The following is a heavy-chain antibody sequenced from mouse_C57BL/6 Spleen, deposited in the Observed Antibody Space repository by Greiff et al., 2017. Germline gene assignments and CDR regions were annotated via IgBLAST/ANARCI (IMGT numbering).Heavy chain of an antibody. V-gene: IGHV14-1*01. Sequence: EVQLQQSGAELVRPGASVKLSCTASGFNIKDYYMHWVKQRPEQGLEWIGRIDPEDGDTEYAPKFQGKATMTADTSSNTAYLQLSSLTSEDTAVYYCTTLYYYGSNYWYFDVWGTGTTVTVSS. D-gene: IGHD1-1*01. CDR3: TTLYYYGSNYWYFDV. J-gene: IGHJ1*03. CDR1: GFNIKDYY. CDR2: IDPEDGDT.